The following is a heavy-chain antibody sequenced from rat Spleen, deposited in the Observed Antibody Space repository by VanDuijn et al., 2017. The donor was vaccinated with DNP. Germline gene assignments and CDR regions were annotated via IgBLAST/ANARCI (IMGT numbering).Heavy chain of an antibody. V-gene: IGHV3-1*01. CDR2: ISYSGGT. J-gene: IGHJ2*01. CDR1: GYSITSTY. D-gene: IGHD1-7*01. Sequence: DVHLQESGPGLVKPAQSLSLTCSVTGYSITSTYWAWIRKFPGNKMEWMGYISYSGGTSYHPTLKSRISITRDTSRNHFFLHLISVTTEDTATYYCARWTRYFDYWGQGVMVTVSS. CDR3: ARWTRYFDY.